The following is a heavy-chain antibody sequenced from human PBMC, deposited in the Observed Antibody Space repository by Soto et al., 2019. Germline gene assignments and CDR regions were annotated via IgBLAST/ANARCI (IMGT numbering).Heavy chain of an antibody. Sequence: RGSLRLSCAACGFTFRSYAMHWVRQAPGEGLEWVAVISYDGSNKYYADSVKGRFTISRDNSKNTLYLQMNSLRAEDTAVYYCARDGTGVDYWGQGTLVTVSS. CDR1: GFTFRSYA. J-gene: IGHJ4*02. CDR2: ISYDGSNK. CDR3: ARDGTGVDY. V-gene: IGHV3-30-3*01. D-gene: IGHD1-1*01.